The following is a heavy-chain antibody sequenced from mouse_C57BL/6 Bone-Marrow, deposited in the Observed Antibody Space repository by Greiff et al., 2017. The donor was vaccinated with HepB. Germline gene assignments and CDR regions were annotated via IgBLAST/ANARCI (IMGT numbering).Heavy chain of an antibody. Sequence: VMLVESGPELVRPGASVKISCKAPGYTFTSHWMQWVRQRPGQGLEWIGEVFPGSGSTYYNEKFKGKATLTVDTSSSTAYMQLSSLTSEDSAVYFCAREDYGSPWFAYWGQGTLVTVSA. CDR2: VFPGSGST. V-gene: IGHV1-56*01. J-gene: IGHJ3*01. CDR1: GYTFTSHW. CDR3: AREDYGSPWFAY. D-gene: IGHD1-1*01.